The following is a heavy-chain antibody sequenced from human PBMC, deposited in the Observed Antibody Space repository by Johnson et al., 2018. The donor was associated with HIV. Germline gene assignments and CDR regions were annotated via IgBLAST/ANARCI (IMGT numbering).Heavy chain of an antibody. CDR1: GFTFSSYG. CDR3: AKEQWALPLWWRSAALGGVCDI. CDR2: IRYDGSNK. Sequence: QVQLVESGGGVVQPGGFLRRSCAASGFTFSSYGMHWVRQAPGKGLEWLAFIRYDGSNKYYGDSVKGGFPISRDNSKNTLYLQMNSLRAEDTAEYYFAKEQWALPLWWRSAALGGVCDIWGQGTMVTVSS. D-gene: IGHD2-21*01. J-gene: IGHJ3*02. V-gene: IGHV3-30*02.